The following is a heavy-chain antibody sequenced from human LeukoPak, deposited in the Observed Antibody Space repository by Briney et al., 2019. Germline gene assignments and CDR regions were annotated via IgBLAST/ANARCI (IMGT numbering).Heavy chain of an antibody. V-gene: IGHV4-39*07. CDR3: TRGQKYISGYTVTELGSGYFDY. Sequence: PSETLSLTCAVSGGSISSNSYYWGWIRQPPGKGLEWIGSIYYSGSTYYNPSLKSRVTISVDTSKNHFSLTLSSVTAADTAVYYCTRGQKYISGYTVTELGSGYFDYWGQGTLVTVSS. J-gene: IGHJ4*02. CDR1: GGSISSNSYY. D-gene: IGHD5-18*01. CDR2: IYYSGST.